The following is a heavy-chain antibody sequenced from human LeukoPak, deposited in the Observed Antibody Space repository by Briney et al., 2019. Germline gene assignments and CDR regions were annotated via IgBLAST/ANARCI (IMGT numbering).Heavy chain of an antibody. J-gene: IGHJ4*02. CDR2: IYYSGST. V-gene: IGHV4-39*01. CDR1: GGSISSSSYY. D-gene: IGHD6-19*01. Sequence: SETLSLTCTVSGGSISSSSYYWGWIRQPPGKGLEGIGTIYYSGSTYYNPSLKSRVTISVDTSKNQFSLKLSSVTAADTAVYYCASSYSSGWYVFDYWGQGTLVTVSS. CDR3: ASSYSSGWYVFDY.